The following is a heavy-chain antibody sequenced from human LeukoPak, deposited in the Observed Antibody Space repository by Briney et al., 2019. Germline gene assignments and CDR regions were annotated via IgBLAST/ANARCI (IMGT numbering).Heavy chain of an antibody. Sequence: PGGSLRLSCAASGFTFSTYWMHWVRQAPGKGLVWVSRINGEGRSTSHADSVKGRFPISRDKAKNTLYLKMNSLRAEDTAVYYCAREANSGYSSGDDAFDIWGQGTMVTVSS. J-gene: IGHJ3*02. CDR2: INGEGRST. V-gene: IGHV3-74*01. D-gene: IGHD6-19*01. CDR3: AREANSGYSSGDDAFDI. CDR1: GFTFSTYW.